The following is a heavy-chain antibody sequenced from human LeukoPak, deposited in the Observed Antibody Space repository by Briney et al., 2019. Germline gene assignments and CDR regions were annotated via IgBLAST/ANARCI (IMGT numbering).Heavy chain of an antibody. CDR1: GFTFSSYA. CDR2: ISYDGSNK. D-gene: IGHD3-22*01. CDR3: ARDKGGWDSSALGAFDI. J-gene: IGHJ3*02. V-gene: IGHV3-30-3*01. Sequence: PGRSLRLSCAASGFTFSSYAMHWVRQAPGKGLEWVAVISYDGSNKYYADSVKGRFTIPRDNSKNTLYLQMNSLRAEDTAVYYCARDKGGWDSSALGAFDIWGQGTMVTVSS.